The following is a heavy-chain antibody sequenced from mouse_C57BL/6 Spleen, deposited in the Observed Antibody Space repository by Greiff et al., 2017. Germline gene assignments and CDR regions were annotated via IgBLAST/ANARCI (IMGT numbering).Heavy chain of an antibody. CDR2: IIPGSGST. J-gene: IGHJ4*01. CDR3: TRGALYYYAMDY. CDR1: GYTFTGYW. D-gene: IGHD6-1*01. Sequence: QVQLQQSGAELMKPGASVKLSCKATGYTFTGYWIEWVKQRPGHGLEWIGEIIPGSGSTNYNEKFKGQATFPVDTSSNTAYMQLSSLTTEDSAIXYCTRGALYYYAMDYWGQGTSVTVSS. V-gene: IGHV1-9*01.